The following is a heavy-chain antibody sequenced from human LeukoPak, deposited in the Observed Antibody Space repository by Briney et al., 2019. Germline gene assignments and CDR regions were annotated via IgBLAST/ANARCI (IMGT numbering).Heavy chain of an antibody. CDR2: ISGSGGST. V-gene: IGHV3-23*01. Sequence: GGSLRLSCAVSGFTFSSYAMSWVRQAPGKGLEWVSAISGSGGSTYYADSVKGRFTISRDNSKNTLYLQMNSLRAEDTAVYYCAKQISAPDAFDIWGQGTMVTVSS. CDR3: AKQISAPDAFDI. J-gene: IGHJ3*02. CDR1: GFTFSSYA.